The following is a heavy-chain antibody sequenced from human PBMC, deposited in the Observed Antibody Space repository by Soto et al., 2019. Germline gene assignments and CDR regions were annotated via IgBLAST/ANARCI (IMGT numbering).Heavy chain of an antibody. J-gene: IGHJ4*02. V-gene: IGHV1-18*01. CDR2: ISTYNGNT. D-gene: IGHD5-18*01. Sequence: GASVKVSCKASGYTFTSYDISWVRQAPGQGLEWMGWISTYNGNTNYAQKLQGRVTMTTDTSTRTAYLELRSLRSDDTAVYYCARVRDYSFGHDYWGQGTLVTVSS. CDR1: GYTFTSYD. CDR3: ARVRDYSFGHDY.